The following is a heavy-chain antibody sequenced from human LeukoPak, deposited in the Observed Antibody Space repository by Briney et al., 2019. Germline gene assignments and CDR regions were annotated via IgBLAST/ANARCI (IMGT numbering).Heavy chain of an antibody. CDR2: INPNSGGT. D-gene: IGHD3-10*01. J-gene: IGHJ4*02. Sequence: GASVKVSCKASGYTFTGYYMHWVRQAPGQGLEWMGWINPNSGGTNYAQKFQGWVTMTRDTSISTAYMELRSLRSDDTAVYYCASSSGYYYGSGSHPPPFDYWGQGTLVTVSS. CDR3: ASSSGYYYGSGSHPPPFDY. CDR1: GYTFTGYY. V-gene: IGHV1-2*04.